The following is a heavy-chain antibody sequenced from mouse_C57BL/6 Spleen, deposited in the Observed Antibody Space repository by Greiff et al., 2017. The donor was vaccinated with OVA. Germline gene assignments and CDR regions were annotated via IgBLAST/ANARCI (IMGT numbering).Heavy chain of an antibody. CDR1: GYTFTSYW. J-gene: IGHJ2*01. CDR3: ARCGRDSYFDY. CDR2: IYPSDSET. Sequence: QVQLQQSGAELVRPGSSVKLSCKASGYTFTSYWMDWVKQRPGQGLEWIGNIYPSDSETHYNQKFKDKATLTVDKSSSTAYMQLSSLTSEDSAVYYCARCGRDSYFDYWGQGTTLTVSS. V-gene: IGHV1-61*01.